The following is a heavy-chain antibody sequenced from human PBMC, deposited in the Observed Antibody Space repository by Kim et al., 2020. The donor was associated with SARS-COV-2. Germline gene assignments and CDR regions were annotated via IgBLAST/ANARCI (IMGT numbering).Heavy chain of an antibody. CDR3: AKEGYYYDSSGYYYYFDY. V-gene: IGHV3-23*01. CDR1: GFTFSSYA. CDR2: ISGSGGST. J-gene: IGHJ4*02. Sequence: LSLTCAASGFTFSSYAMSWVRQAPGKGLEWVSAISGSGGSTYYADSVKGRFTISRDNSKNTLYLQMNSLRAEDTAVYYCAKEGYYYDSSGYYYYFDYWGQGTLVTVSS. D-gene: IGHD3-22*01.